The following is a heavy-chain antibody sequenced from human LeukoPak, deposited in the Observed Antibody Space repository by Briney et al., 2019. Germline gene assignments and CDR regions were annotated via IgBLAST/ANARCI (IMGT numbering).Heavy chain of an antibody. J-gene: IGHJ4*02. CDR2: ISSSSSYI. V-gene: IGHV3-21*01. Sequence: PGGSLRLSCAASGFTFSSYSMNWVRQAPGKGLEWVSSISSSSSYIYYADSVKGRFTISRDNAKNSLYLQMNSLRAEDTAVYYCARDPVGVSYYFDYWGQGTLVTVSS. CDR3: ARDPVGVSYYFDY. D-gene: IGHD1-26*01. CDR1: GFTFSSYS.